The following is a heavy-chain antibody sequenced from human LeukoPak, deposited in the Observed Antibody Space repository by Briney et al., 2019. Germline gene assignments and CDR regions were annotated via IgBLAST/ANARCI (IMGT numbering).Heavy chain of an antibody. J-gene: IGHJ4*02. CDR3: AKVWRYYDSSGYNFDY. Sequence: GSLRLSCAASGFAFSSYSMNWVRQAPGKGLEWISYISRTITTIYYADSVKGRFIISRDNSKNTLYLQMNSLRAEDTAVYYCAKVWRYYDSSGYNFDYWGQGTLVTVSS. V-gene: IGHV3-48*01. D-gene: IGHD3-22*01. CDR2: ISRTITTI. CDR1: GFAFSSYS.